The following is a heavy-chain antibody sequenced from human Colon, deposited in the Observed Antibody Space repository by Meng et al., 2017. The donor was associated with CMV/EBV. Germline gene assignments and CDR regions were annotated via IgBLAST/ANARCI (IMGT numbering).Heavy chain of an antibody. CDR1: VNTGSSS. V-gene: IGHV4-61*01. CDR3: ARSIYDSWSGYLTMFDH. Sequence: VNTGSSSWSWLRQSPGKGLEWIGHVFYIGKTNYNPSLKSRVTTSRDTSKNQFSLTVRSLTAADTAVYYCARSIYDSWSGYLTMFDHWGQGALVTVSS. J-gene: IGHJ4*02. CDR2: VFYIGKT. D-gene: IGHD3-3*01.